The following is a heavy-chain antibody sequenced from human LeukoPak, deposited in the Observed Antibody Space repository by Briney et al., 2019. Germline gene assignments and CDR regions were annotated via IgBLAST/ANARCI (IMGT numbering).Heavy chain of an antibody. V-gene: IGHV4-59*01. CDR2: IYYSGST. Sequence: SETLSLTCTVSGGSISNYYWTWIRQPPGKGLEWLGYIYYSGSTNYNPSLRSRATISVDTSKKQFSLNLSSVTAADTALYYCARVATMVRGSNGMDVWGKGTTVTVSS. J-gene: IGHJ6*04. D-gene: IGHD3-10*01. CDR3: ARVATMVRGSNGMDV. CDR1: GGSISNYY.